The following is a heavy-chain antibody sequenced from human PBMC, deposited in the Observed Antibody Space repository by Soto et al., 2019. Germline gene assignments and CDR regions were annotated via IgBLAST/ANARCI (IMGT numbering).Heavy chain of an antibody. V-gene: IGHV4-59*08. Sequence: QVQLQESGPGLVKPSETLSLTCTVSGGTISSWYWSWIRQPPGKGLEWIGYIYYSGSTNCNPSLNSRVTIPVDTSKNQFSLELSSVTAADTAVYYCARRYGSALAYWGQGTLVTVSS. CDR3: ARRYGSALAY. J-gene: IGHJ4*02. CDR1: GGTISSWY. CDR2: IYYSGST. D-gene: IGHD1-26*01.